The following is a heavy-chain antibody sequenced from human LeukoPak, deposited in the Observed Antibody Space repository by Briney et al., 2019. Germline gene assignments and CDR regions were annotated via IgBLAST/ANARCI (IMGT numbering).Heavy chain of an antibody. D-gene: IGHD1-26*01. CDR2: IYTSGST. J-gene: IGHJ6*03. CDR3: ARDRSGSYYYYYYMDV. CDR1: GGSISSYY. Sequence: SETLSLTCTVPGGSISSYYWSWIRQPAGKGLEWIGRIYTSGSTNYNPSLKSRVTMSVDTSKNQFSLKLSSVTAADTAVYYCARDRSGSYYYYYYMDVWGKGTTVTVSS. V-gene: IGHV4-4*07.